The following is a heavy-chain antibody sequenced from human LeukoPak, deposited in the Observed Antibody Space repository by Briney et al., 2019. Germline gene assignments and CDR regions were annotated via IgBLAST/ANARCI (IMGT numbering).Heavy chain of an antibody. CDR2: INHSGST. V-gene: IGHV4-34*01. J-gene: IGHJ6*02. CDR1: GGSFSGYY. Sequence: SETLSLTCAVYGGSFSGYYWSWIRQPPGKGLEWIGEINHSGSTNYNPSLKSRVTISVDTSKNQFSLKLSSVTAADTAVYYCARGRVWQQLVRVRIYGVDVWGQGTTVTVSS. CDR3: ARGRVWQQLVRVRIYGVDV. D-gene: IGHD6-13*01.